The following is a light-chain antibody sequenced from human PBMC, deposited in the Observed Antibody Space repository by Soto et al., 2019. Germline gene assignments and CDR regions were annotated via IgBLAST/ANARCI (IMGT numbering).Light chain of an antibody. CDR1: QSVSSSY. J-gene: IGKJ1*01. Sequence: TXXPGTLSLSPGERATLXXXXCQSVSSSYLAWYQQKPGQAPRLLIYGASSRATGIPDRFSGSGSGTDFTLTISRLEPEDFAVYYCQQYGSSPRTFGQGTKV. CDR3: QQYGSSPRT. V-gene: IGKV3-20*01. CDR2: GAS.